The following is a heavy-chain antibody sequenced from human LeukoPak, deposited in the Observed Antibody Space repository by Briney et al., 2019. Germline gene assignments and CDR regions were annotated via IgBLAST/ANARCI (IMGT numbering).Heavy chain of an antibody. CDR1: GGTFSSYA. CDR2: IIPIFGTA. D-gene: IGHD3-10*01. J-gene: IGHJ4*02. CDR3: ARVSSHMVRDEV. Sequence: ASVKVSCKASGGTFSSYAISWVRQAPGQGLEWMGGIIPIFGTANYAQKFQGRVTITADESTSTAYMELSSLRSEDTAVYYCARVSSHMVRDEVWGQGTLVTVSS. V-gene: IGHV1-69*13.